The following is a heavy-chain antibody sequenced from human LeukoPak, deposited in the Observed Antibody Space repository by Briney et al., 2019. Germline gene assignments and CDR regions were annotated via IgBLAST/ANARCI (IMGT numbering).Heavy chain of an antibody. CDR1: GDTFTSYY. D-gene: IGHD3-22*01. J-gene: IGHJ4*02. V-gene: IGHV1-46*01. CDR2: INPSGGST. Sequence: ASVKVSCKASGDTFTSYYMHRVRQAPGQGLEWMGIINPSGGSTSYAQKFQGRVTMTRDMSTSTVYMELSSLRSEDTAVYYCALLYDSSGYYNDYWGQGTLVTVSS. CDR3: ALLYDSSGYYNDY.